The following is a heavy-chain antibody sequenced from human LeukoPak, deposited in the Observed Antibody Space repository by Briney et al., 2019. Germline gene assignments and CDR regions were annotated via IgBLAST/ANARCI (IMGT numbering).Heavy chain of an antibody. J-gene: IGHJ5*02. CDR3: AKDLRGYYGGNPGDWFDP. D-gene: IGHD4-23*01. CDR2: ISGSGGST. Sequence: GGSLRLSCAASGFTFSSYAMSWVRQAPGKGLEWVSAISGSGGSTYYADSVKGRFTISRDNSKNTLYLQMNSLRAEDTAVYYCAKDLRGYYGGNPGDWFDPWGQGTLVTVFS. V-gene: IGHV3-23*01. CDR1: GFTFSSYA.